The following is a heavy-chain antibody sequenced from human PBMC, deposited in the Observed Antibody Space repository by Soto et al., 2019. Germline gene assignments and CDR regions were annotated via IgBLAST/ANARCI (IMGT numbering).Heavy chain of an antibody. D-gene: IGHD6-13*01. CDR2: IFYSGSS. CDR3: AREPGYSGTDVLY. J-gene: IGHJ4*02. CDR1: GGSISSGGYL. Sequence: SETLSLTCSVSGGSISSGGYLWSWIRQHPGKGLEWIGYIFYSGSSYYNPSLKSRVTTSVDTSKNQFSLELTSVTAADTAVYYCAREPGYSGTDVLYWGQGTLVTVSS. V-gene: IGHV4-31*03.